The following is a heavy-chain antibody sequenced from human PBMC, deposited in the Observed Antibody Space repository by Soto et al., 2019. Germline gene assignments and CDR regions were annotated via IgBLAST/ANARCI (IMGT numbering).Heavy chain of an antibody. J-gene: IGHJ3*02. CDR3: ARRARYCSGGSCSFDAFDI. Sequence: ETLSLTCTVSGGSISVYYWSWIRQPPGKGLEWIGYIYYSGSTNYNPSLKSRVTISVDTSNNRFSLRLSSVTAADTAVYYCARRARYCSGGSCSFDAFDIWGQGTMVTVSS. D-gene: IGHD2-15*01. CDR2: IYYSGST. V-gene: IGHV4-59*01. CDR1: GGSISVYY.